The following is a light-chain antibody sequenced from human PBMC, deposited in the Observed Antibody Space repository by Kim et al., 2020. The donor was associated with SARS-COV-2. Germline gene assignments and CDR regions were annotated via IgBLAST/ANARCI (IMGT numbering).Light chain of an antibody. CDR1: SRDVGSYNY. V-gene: IGLV2-14*03. Sequence: GQSITISCTGTSRDVGSYNYVSWYQQHPGKAPKLMIYDVSSRPSGVSNRFSGSKSVNTASLTISGLQAEDEAAYYCSSFTSISTLVFGGGTQLTVL. CDR3: SSFTSISTLV. CDR2: DVS. J-gene: IGLJ2*01.